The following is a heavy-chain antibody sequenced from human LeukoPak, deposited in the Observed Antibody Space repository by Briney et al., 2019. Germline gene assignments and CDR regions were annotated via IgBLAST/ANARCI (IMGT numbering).Heavy chain of an antibody. Sequence: PGGSLRLSCAASGFNLSSYGMDWVRQAPGKGLERVAVIRNDGSNKYYADSVKGRFTISRDSSRNTLYVQMNSLRAEDTAVYYCAREFDYYFWSGYYTGQVVELWFDPWGQGALVTVSS. CDR2: IRNDGSNK. V-gene: IGHV3-33*01. J-gene: IGHJ5*02. CDR1: GFNLSSYG. CDR3: AREFDYYFWSGYYTGQVVELWFDP. D-gene: IGHD3-3*01.